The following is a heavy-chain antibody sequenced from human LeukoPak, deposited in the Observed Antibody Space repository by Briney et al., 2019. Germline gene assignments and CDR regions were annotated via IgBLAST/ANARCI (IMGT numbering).Heavy chain of an antibody. CDR2: IYTSGST. CDR1: GGSFSGYY. CDR3: ARDAGEPYYYGSGSYPDY. D-gene: IGHD3-10*01. Sequence: SETLSLTCAVYGGSFSGYYWSWIRQPAGKGLEWIGRIYTSGSTNYNPSLKSRVTMSVDTSKNQFSLKLSSVTAADTAVYYCARDAGEPYYYGSGSYPDYWGQGTLVTVSS. V-gene: IGHV4-4*07. J-gene: IGHJ4*02.